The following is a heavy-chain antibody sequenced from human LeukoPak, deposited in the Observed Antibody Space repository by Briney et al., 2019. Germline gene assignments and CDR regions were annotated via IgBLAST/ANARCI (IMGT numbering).Heavy chain of an antibody. CDR1: GFTFGNYA. J-gene: IGHJ4*02. V-gene: IGHV3-23*01. CDR3: AKDLITMIVANYFDY. Sequence: GGSLRLSCAASGFTFGNYAMSWVRQAPGKGLEWVSGISGSGGTTYHADSVKGRFTISRDNSKNTLYLQMNSLRAEDTAVYYCAKDLITMIVANYFDYWGQGTLVTVSS. D-gene: IGHD3-22*01. CDR2: ISGSGGTT.